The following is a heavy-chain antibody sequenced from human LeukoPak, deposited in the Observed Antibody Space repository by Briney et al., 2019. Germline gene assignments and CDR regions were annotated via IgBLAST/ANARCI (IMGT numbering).Heavy chain of an antibody. CDR3: SRMPRYDYVWGSYRSFDY. D-gene: IGHD3-16*02. CDR2: INHSGST. V-gene: IGHV4-34*01. CDR1: GGSFSSYY. Sequence: PSETLSLTCAVYGGSFSSYYWSWIRQPPGKGLEWIGEINHSGSTNYNPSLKSRVTISVDTSKNQFSLKLSSVTAADTAVYYCSRMPRYDYVWGSYRSFDYWGQGTLVTVSS. J-gene: IGHJ4*02.